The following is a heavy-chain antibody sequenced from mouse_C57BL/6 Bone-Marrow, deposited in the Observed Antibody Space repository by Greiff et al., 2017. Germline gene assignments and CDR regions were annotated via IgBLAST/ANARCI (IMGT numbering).Heavy chain of an antibody. CDR2: INPSTGGT. CDR1: GYSFTGYY. V-gene: IGHV1-42*01. D-gene: IGHD1-1*01. Sequence: EVKLMESGPELVKPGASVKISCKASGYSFTGYYMNWVKQSPEQSLAWIGEINPSTGGTTYNQKFKAKATLTVDKSSSTAYMQLKSLTSEVSAVYYCTRDYGSTYWYFDFWGTGTTVTVAS. J-gene: IGHJ1*03. CDR3: TRDYGSTYWYFDF.